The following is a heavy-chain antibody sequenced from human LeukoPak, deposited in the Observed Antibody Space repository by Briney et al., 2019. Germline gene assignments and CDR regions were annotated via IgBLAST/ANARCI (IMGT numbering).Heavy chain of an antibody. J-gene: IGHJ4*02. CDR3: ARDRDSSSSPDYYFDY. CDR2: IIPIFGIA. D-gene: IGHD6-6*01. Sequence: SGNVSCKASGGTFSSDVISWVRQAPGQGPEWIGRIIPIFGIAKYPQKSQGRGTITSDKSTSTAYMELSSLRSEDTAVYYCARDRDSSSSPDYYFDYWGQGTLVTVSS. CDR1: GGTFSSDV. V-gene: IGHV1-69*04.